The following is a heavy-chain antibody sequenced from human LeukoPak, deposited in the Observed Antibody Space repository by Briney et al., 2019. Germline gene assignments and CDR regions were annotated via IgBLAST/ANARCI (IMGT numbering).Heavy chain of an antibody. D-gene: IGHD6-13*01. CDR3: AREGYSSSPFDY. J-gene: IGHJ4*02. CDR1: GGSFSGYY. V-gene: IGHV4-34*01. Sequence: SETLSLTCAVYGGSFSGYYWSWIRQPPGKGLEWIGDINHSGSTNYNPSLKSRVTISVDTSKNQFSLKLSSVTAADTAVYYCAREGYSSSPFDYWGQGTLVTVSS. CDR2: INHSGST.